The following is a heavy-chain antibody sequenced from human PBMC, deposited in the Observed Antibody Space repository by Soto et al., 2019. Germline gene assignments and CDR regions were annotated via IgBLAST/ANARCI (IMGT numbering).Heavy chain of an antibody. J-gene: IGHJ5*01. CDR2: INSDGSHT. V-gene: IGHV3-74*01. D-gene: IGHD4-17*01. Sequence: EVQLVESGGGLVQPGGSLRLSCAASGFTFFAYWIHWVRQVPGKGLVWVSRINSDGSHTSYADSVRGQFTISRDNSKNKVYLQMNSLTAEDTAVYYGAKEGEYGDYAGENWFDSWGQGSLVTVSS. CDR3: AKEGEYGDYAGENWFDS. CDR1: GFTFFAYW.